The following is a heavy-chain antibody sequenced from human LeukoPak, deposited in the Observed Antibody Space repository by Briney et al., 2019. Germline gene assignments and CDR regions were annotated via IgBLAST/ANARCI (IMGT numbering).Heavy chain of an antibody. CDR1: GGSISSSSYY. Sequence: SETLSLTCTVSGGSISSSSYYWGWIRQPPGKGLDWLGSIYYSGSTYYNPSLKSRVTISVDTSKSQLSLKLSSVTAADTAVYYCARHIGPDWRQLVRGGVYYFDYWGQGTLVTVSS. D-gene: IGHD6-13*01. V-gene: IGHV4-39*01. CDR2: IYYSGST. J-gene: IGHJ4*02. CDR3: ARHIGPDWRQLVRGGVYYFDY.